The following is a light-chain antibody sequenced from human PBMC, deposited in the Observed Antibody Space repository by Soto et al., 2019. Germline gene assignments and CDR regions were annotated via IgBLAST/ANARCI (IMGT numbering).Light chain of an antibody. CDR1: SSDVGSYNL. Sequence: QSVLTQPASVSGSPGQSITISCTGTSSDVGSYNLVSWYQQHPGKAPKLMIYEVNKRPSGVSNRFSGSKSGNTASLTIAGLQAEDEADYYCCSYAGSSTHVVFGGGTKLTVL. J-gene: IGLJ2*01. V-gene: IGLV2-23*02. CDR3: CSYAGSSTHVV. CDR2: EVN.